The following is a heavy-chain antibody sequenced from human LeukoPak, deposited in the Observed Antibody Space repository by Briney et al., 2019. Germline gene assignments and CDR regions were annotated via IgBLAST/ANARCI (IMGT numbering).Heavy chain of an antibody. CDR1: GFTFSNYA. V-gene: IGHV3-23*01. J-gene: IGHJ2*01. CDR2: ISDSGSTA. CDR3: ARSPGEDPRERPDWYFDL. Sequence: PGGSLRLSCGASGFTFSNYAMSWVRQAPGKGLAWVSGISDSGSTAFYADSVKGRFTISRDNSKNTLYLQMNSLRAEDTAVYYCARSPGEDPRERPDWYFDLWGRGTLVTVSS. D-gene: IGHD7-27*01.